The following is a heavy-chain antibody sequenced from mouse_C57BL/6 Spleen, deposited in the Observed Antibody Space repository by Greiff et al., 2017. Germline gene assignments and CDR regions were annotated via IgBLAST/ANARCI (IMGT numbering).Heavy chain of an antibody. D-gene: IGHD4-1*01. V-gene: IGHV1-64*01. CDR3: AKLGRGPWFAY. CDR1: GYTFTSYW. Sequence: VQLQQSGAELVKPGASVKLSCKASGYTFTSYWMHWVKQRPGQGLEWIGMIHPNSGSTNYNEKFKSKATLTVDKSSSTAYMQLSSLTSEDSAVYYCAKLGRGPWFAYWGQGTLVTVSA. J-gene: IGHJ3*01. CDR2: IHPNSGST.